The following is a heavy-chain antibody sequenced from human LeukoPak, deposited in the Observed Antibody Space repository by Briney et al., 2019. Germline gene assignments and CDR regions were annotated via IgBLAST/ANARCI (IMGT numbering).Heavy chain of an antibody. CDR2: IIPIFGTA. V-gene: IGHV1-69*13. CDR1: GGTFSSYA. CDR3: ARRPNYYDSSGYVGAFDI. J-gene: IGHJ3*02. D-gene: IGHD3-22*01. Sequence: ASVKVSCKASGGTFSSYAISWVRQAPGQGLEWMGGIIPIFGTANYAQKFQGRVTITADESTSTAYMELSSLRSEDTAVYYCARRPNYYDSSGYVGAFDIWGQGTMVTVSS.